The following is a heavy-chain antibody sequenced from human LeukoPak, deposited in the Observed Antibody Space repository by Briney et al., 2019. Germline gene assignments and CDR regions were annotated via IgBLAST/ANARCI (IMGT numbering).Heavy chain of an antibody. J-gene: IGHJ4*02. D-gene: IGHD1-26*01. Sequence: ASVKVSCKASGYTFTNYAMHWVRQAPGQRLEWMGWINAGNGKTKYSQNFQGRVTITRDTSASTAYMELSSLRSEDTAVYYCARGFWAQSGNYYLDYWGQGTLVTVSS. CDR1: GYTFTNYA. CDR3: ARGFWAQSGNYYLDY. CDR2: INAGNGKT. V-gene: IGHV1-3*01.